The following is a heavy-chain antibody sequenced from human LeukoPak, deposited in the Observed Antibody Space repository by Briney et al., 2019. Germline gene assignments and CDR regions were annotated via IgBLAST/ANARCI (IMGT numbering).Heavy chain of an antibody. CDR3: AKGFSTYYYDSSGYYEY. J-gene: IGHJ4*02. CDR2: IYSGGST. Sequence: GGSLRLSCAASGFTVSSNYMSWVRQAPGKGLEWVSVIYSGGSTYYADSVKGRFTISRDNSKNTLYLQMNSLRAEDTAVYYCAKGFSTYYYDSSGYYEYWGQGTLVTVSS. V-gene: IGHV3-53*05. D-gene: IGHD3-22*01. CDR1: GFTVSSNY.